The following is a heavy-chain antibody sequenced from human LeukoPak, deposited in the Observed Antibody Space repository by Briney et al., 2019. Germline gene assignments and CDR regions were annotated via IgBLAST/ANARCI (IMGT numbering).Heavy chain of an antibody. CDR1: GFTFSSYA. CDR3: AKSRGESRGASNY. D-gene: IGHD1-26*01. CDR2: ISASGDTT. V-gene: IGHV3-23*01. J-gene: IGHJ4*02. Sequence: GGSLRLSCAASGFTFSSYAMNWVRQAPGKGLEWVSFISASGDTTYYADSVKGRFTISRDSSKNTLYLQMNSLRAEDTAVYYCAKSRGESRGASNYWGQGTLVTVSS.